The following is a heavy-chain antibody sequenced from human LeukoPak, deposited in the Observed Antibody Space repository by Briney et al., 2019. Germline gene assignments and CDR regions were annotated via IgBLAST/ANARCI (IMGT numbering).Heavy chain of an antibody. CDR1: GGTFSRYA. D-gene: IGHD6-13*01. V-gene: IGHV1-69*05. CDR2: IIPIFGTA. CDR3: ALGIAAGYYYMDV. J-gene: IGHJ6*03. Sequence: PSVKVSCKASGGTFSRYAISWVRQAPGQGLEWMGGIIPIFGTANYAQKFQGRVTITTDESTSTAYMELSSLRSEDTAVYYCALGIAAGYYYMDVGGRGTTVTVSS.